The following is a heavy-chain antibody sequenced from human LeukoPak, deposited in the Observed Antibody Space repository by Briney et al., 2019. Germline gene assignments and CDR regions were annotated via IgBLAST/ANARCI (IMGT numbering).Heavy chain of an antibody. CDR2: ISGGGGTT. Sequence: SGGSLRLSCAASGFTFSSYAMDWVRQAPGKGLEWVSAISGGGGTTYYADSVKGRFTVSRDNSKNTLYLQMSSLRAEDTAVYYCDRGYSIDYWGQGTLVTVSS. J-gene: IGHJ4*02. CDR3: DRGYSIDY. CDR1: GFTFSSYA. D-gene: IGHD6-13*01. V-gene: IGHV3-23*01.